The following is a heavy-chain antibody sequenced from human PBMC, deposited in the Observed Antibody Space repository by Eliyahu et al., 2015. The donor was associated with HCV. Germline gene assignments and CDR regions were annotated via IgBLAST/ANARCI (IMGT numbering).Heavy chain of an antibody. V-gene: IGHV3-74*01. Sequence: EVQLVESGGGLVQPGGSLRLSCAASGXTFRSYWMHWVRQGPGKGLVWVSHINSDGSSTSYADSVKGRFTISRDNAKNTLYLQMTSLRAEDTAVYYCAKPPTGYYYGMDVWGQGTTVTVSS. J-gene: IGHJ6*02. CDR3: AKPPTGYYYGMDV. CDR2: INSDGSST. CDR1: GXTFRSYW.